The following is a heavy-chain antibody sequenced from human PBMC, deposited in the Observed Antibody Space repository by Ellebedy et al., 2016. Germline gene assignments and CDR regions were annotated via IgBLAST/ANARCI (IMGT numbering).Heavy chain of an antibody. V-gene: IGHV4-39*01. J-gene: IGHJ5*02. D-gene: IGHD3-22*01. CDR1: GLTLSTRV. CDR2: ADHRGNT. CDR3: ARIYFLVSMIVVVNWFDP. Sequence: ESLKISXTGSGLTLSTRVMHWIRQPPGKGLEWVGSADHRGNTYSDPSLKSRLTLSVDTSKKQFSLRLSSVTAADTAVYYCARIYFLVSMIVVVNWFDPWGQGTLVTVSS.